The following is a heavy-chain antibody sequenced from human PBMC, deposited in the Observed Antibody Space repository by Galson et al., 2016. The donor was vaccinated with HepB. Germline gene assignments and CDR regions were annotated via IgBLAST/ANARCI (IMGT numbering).Heavy chain of an antibody. J-gene: IGHJ1*01. CDR3: LKEYPQEAVA. D-gene: IGHD6-19*01. CDR2: ICFAGRKK. V-gene: IGHV3-33*06. CDR1: GFIFSSYG. Sequence: SLRLSCAASGFIFSSYGLHWVRKSPGKGLEWVAFICFAGRKKYYEDSVQGRVSISRDNSTNMLYLQMSSLRAEDTALYYCLKEYPQEAVAWGQGTLVTVSS.